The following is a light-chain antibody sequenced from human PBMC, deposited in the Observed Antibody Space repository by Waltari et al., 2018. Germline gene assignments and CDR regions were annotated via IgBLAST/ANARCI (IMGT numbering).Light chain of an antibody. J-gene: IGKJ2*01. Sequence: DIVMTQSPDSLAVSLGERATINCKSSTSVLYSSNNKNYLAWYQQKPGQPPKLLIYWASTRESGVPDRFSGSGSGTDFTLTISSLQAEDVAVYYCQQYYSTLYTFGQGTKLEIK. CDR3: QQYYSTLYT. CDR1: TSVLYSSNNKNY. CDR2: WAS. V-gene: IGKV4-1*01.